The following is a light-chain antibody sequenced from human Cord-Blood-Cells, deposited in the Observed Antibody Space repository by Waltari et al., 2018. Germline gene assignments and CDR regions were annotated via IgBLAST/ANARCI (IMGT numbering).Light chain of an antibody. J-gene: IGKJ2*01. CDR1: QSVSSSY. Sequence: EIVLTRSPGTLSLSPGERAILSCSASQSVSSSYLAWYQQKPGQAPRLLIYGASSRATGIPDRFSGSGSGTDFTLTISRLEPEDFAVYYCQQYGSSPTFGQGTKLEIK. CDR3: QQYGSSPT. CDR2: GAS. V-gene: IGKV3-20*01.